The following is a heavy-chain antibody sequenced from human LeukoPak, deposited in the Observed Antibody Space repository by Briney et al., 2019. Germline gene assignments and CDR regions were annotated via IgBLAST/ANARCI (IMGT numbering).Heavy chain of an antibody. Sequence: ASVKVSCKASGYTFTSYGISWVRQAPGQGLEWMGWISAYNGNTNYAQKLQGRVTMTTDTATSTAYMELRSLRSDDTAVYYCARDIGYRSGSYYTDQWGQGTLVTVSS. CDR3: ARDIGYRSGSYYTDQ. J-gene: IGHJ4*02. D-gene: IGHD3-10*01. CDR2: ISAYNGNT. V-gene: IGHV1-18*01. CDR1: GYTFTSYG.